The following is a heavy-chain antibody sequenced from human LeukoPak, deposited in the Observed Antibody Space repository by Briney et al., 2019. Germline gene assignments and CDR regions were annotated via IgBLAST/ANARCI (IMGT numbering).Heavy chain of an antibody. CDR1: GFTFSSYG. J-gene: IGHJ4*02. Sequence: KSGGSLRLSCAASGFTFSSYGMHWVRQAPGKGLEWVSSISSSSGYIYYADSVKGRFTISRDNAKNSLYLQMNSLRAEDTAVYYCARDKERYGGWGQGTLVTVSS. V-gene: IGHV3-21*01. CDR3: ARDKERYGG. CDR2: ISSSSGYI. D-gene: IGHD1-1*01.